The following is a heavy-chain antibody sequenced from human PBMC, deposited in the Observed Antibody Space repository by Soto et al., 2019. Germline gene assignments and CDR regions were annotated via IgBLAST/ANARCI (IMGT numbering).Heavy chain of an antibody. CDR2: FIPRFGTT. CDR3: ARGRGLYNSGRSPLDS. CDR1: GDSFSKYT. Sequence: QVQRVQSGAEVKKPGSSVRVSCKTSGDSFSKYTVNWVRQAPRQGLEWMGGFIPRFGTTNFAPTLQGRVTITADESMNTVYMELSSLRCEDTALSYCARGRGLYNSGRSPLDSWGQGTLVTVSS. J-gene: IGHJ4*02. D-gene: IGHD1-1*01. V-gene: IGHV1-69*01.